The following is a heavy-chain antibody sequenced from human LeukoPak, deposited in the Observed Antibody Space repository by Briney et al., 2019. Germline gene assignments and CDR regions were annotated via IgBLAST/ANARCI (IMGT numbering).Heavy chain of an antibody. CDR1: GFTFSSYA. V-gene: IGHV3-21*01. CDR2: ISSSSSYI. CDR3: ARDLGDCSGGSCYYYFDY. D-gene: IGHD2-15*01. J-gene: IGHJ4*02. Sequence: PGGSLRVSCAASGFTFSSYAMSWARQAPGKGLEWVSSISSSSSYIYYADSVKGRFTISRDNAKNSLYLQMNSLRAEDTAVYYCARDLGDCSGGSCYYYFDYWGQGTLVTVSS.